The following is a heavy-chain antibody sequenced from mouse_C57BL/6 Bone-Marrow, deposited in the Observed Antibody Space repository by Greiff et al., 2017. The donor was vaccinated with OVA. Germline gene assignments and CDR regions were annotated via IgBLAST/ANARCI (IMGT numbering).Heavy chain of an antibody. D-gene: IGHD2-3*01. CDR3: TTVALYDGYRYYFDY. CDR1: GFNIKDDY. CDR2: IDPENGDT. J-gene: IGHJ2*01. V-gene: IGHV14-4*01. Sequence: VQLKESGAELVRPGASVKLSCTASGFNIKDDYMHWVKQRPEQGLEWIGWIDPENGDTEYASKFQGKATITADTSSHTAYLQLSSLTSEDTAVYYCTTVALYDGYRYYFDYWGQGTTLTVSS.